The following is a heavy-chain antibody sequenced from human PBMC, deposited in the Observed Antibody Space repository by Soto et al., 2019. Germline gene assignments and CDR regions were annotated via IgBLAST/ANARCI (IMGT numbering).Heavy chain of an antibody. CDR3: ARVSIVSPHYYFDY. D-gene: IGHD3-22*01. J-gene: IGHJ4*02. CDR1: GDSISSGDYY. CDR2: IYYSGST. V-gene: IGHV4-30-4*01. Sequence: SETLSLTCTVSGDSISSGDYYWSWIRQPPGKGLEWIGYIYYSGSTYYNPSLKSRVTISVDTSKNQFSLQLSSVTAADTAVYYCARVSIVSPHYYFDYWGQGTLVTVSS.